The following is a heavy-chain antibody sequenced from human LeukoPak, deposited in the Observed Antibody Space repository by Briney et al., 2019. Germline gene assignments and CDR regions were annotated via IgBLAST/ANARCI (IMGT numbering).Heavy chain of an antibody. V-gene: IGHV3-11*01. CDR3: AREFSYGTD. D-gene: IGHD5-18*01. CDR1: EFSFSDYY. CDR2: IDRSGNTK. J-gene: IGHJ4*02. Sequence: GGSLRLSCAASEFSFSDYYMSWIRQAPGQGLEWISYIDRSGNTKYYADSVKGRLTISRDNAKNSLLLQVNSLRAEDTAVYYCAREFSYGTDWGQGTLVIVSS.